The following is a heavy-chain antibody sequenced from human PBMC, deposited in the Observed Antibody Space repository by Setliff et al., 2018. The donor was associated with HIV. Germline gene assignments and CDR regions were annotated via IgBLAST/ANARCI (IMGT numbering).Heavy chain of an antibody. CDR2: VTHSGRT. V-gene: IGHV4-34*01. Sequence: SETLSLTCAVYGGSFSAYYWSWIRQPPGKGLEWIGEVTHSGRTNYNPSLESRVTTSVDTSKKQFSLRLTSVTAADTAVYYCARGVRDNSGWSSYYFDYWGQGTLVTVSS. CDR1: GGSFSAYY. CDR3: ARGVRDNSGWSSYYFDY. D-gene: IGHD6-19*01. J-gene: IGHJ4*02.